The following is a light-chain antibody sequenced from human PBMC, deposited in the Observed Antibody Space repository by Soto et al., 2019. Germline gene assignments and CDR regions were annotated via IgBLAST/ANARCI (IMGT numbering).Light chain of an antibody. J-gene: IGKJ1*01. CDR3: QQYNSYSWT. V-gene: IGKV1-5*01. Sequence: DIQMTQSPSTLSASVGDRVTITCRASQSISSWLAWYQQKSGKAPKVLIYDASRLESGVPSRFSGSGSGTEFTLTISSLQPEDFATYYCQQYNSYSWTFGQGTKVEIK. CDR2: DAS. CDR1: QSISSW.